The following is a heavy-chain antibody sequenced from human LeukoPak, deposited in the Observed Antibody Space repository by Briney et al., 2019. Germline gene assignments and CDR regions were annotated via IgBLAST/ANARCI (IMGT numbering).Heavy chain of an antibody. V-gene: IGHV1-69*01. CDR3: ARAPEQLGWFDP. CDR2: IIPIFGTA. D-gene: IGHD6-6*01. Sequence: SVKVSCKASGGTFSSYAISWVRQAPGQGLEWMGGIIPIFGTANYAQKFQGRVTITADESTSTAYMELSSLRSEDTAVYYCARAPEQLGWFDPWGQGTLVTVSS. CDR1: GGTFSSYA. J-gene: IGHJ5*02.